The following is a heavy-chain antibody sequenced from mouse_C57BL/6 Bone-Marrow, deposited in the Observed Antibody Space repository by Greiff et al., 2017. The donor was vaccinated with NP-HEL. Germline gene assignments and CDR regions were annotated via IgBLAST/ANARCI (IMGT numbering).Heavy chain of an antibody. CDR3: ARDYYSNYGWYFDV. CDR2: IDPSDSYT. CDR1: GYTFTSYW. J-gene: IGHJ1*03. V-gene: IGHV1-69*01. D-gene: IGHD2-5*01. Sequence: QVQLQQPGAELVMPGASVQLSCKASGYTFTSYWMHWVKQRPGQGLEWIGEIDPSDSYTNYNQKFKGKSTLTVDKSSSTAYMQLSSLTSEDSAVYYCARDYYSNYGWYFDVWGTGTTVTVSS.